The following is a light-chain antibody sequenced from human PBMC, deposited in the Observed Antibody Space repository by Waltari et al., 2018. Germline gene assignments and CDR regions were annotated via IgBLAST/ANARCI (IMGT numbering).Light chain of an antibody. CDR2: EVT. CDR3: CSYAGSNTYV. V-gene: IGLV2-23*02. J-gene: IGLJ1*01. Sequence: QSALTQPASVSGSPGQSITISCSGSSSDDGPYNLVSWYQQHPGKVPKLMIYEVTERPSGVSNRFSASKSGNTASLTISGLQAEDEADYYCCSYAGSNTYVFGTGTKVIVL. CDR1: SSDDGPYNL.